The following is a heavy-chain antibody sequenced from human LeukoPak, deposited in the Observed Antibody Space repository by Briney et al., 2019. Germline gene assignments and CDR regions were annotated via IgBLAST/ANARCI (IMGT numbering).Heavy chain of an antibody. J-gene: IGHJ4*02. CDR3: AREYCSSTSCLYDY. Sequence: GGPLRLSCAASGFTLSSYRMNWVRQAPGKGLEWVSYISSSRSTIYYADSVKGRFTISRDNAKNSLYLQMNSLRAEDTAVYYCAREYCSSTSCLYDYWGQGTLVTVSS. CDR2: ISSSRSTI. V-gene: IGHV3-48*01. CDR1: GFTLSSYR. D-gene: IGHD2-2*01.